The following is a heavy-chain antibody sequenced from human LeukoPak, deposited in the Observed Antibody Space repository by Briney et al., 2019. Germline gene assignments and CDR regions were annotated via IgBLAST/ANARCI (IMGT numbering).Heavy chain of an antibody. CDR1: GFTFNKKK. CDR2: IGSSGSTI. D-gene: IGHD2-15*01. V-gene: IGHV3-48*03. J-gene: IGHJ4*02. CDR3: ARESVVDARYFDY. Sequence: GGSLRLSCAASGFTFNKKKKKKKKKTPGKGLEWVSYIGSSGSTIYYADSVKGRFTISRDNAKNSLYLQMNSLRAEDTAVYYCARESVVDARYFDYWGQGTLVTVSS.